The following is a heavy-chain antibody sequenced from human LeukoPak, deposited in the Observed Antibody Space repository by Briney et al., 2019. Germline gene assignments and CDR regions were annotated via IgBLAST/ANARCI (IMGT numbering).Heavy chain of an antibody. D-gene: IGHD3/OR15-3a*01. CDR1: GYTFTGNY. CDR3: ARVPANYDFWTVELFDY. Sequence: ASVKVSCKASGYTFTGNYMHWVRQAPGQGLEWMGWINPNSGGTNYAQKFQGRVTMTRDTTISTAYMELSRLRSDDTAVYYCARVPANYDFWTVELFDYWGQGTLVTVSS. CDR2: INPNSGGT. V-gene: IGHV1-2*02. J-gene: IGHJ4*02.